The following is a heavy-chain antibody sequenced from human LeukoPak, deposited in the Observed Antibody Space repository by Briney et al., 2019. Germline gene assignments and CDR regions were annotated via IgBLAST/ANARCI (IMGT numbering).Heavy chain of an antibody. J-gene: IGHJ4*02. CDR1: GLTFSTYS. CDR2: ITTSSDSK. D-gene: IGHD1-26*01. Sequence: GGSLRLSCAASGLTFSTYSMNWVRQAPGKGLEWVSSITTSSDSKYYADSVKGRFTISRDNARNSLHLQMNSLRAEDTAIYYCAREIMGGTFDYWGQGALVTVSS. V-gene: IGHV3-21*01. CDR3: AREIMGGTFDY.